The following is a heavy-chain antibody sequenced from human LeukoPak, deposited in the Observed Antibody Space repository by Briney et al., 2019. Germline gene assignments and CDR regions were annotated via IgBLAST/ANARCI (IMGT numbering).Heavy chain of an antibody. D-gene: IGHD6-19*01. CDR3: ARAGQWLVAGDYFDY. V-gene: IGHV3-33*01. J-gene: IGHJ4*02. CDR2: IWYDGSNK. Sequence: GRPLRLSCAASGFTFSSYGMHWVRQAPGKGLEGVAVIWYDGSNKYYADSVKGRFTISRDNSKNTLYLQMNSLRAEDTAVYYCARAGQWLVAGDYFDYWGQGTLVTVSS. CDR1: GFTFSSYG.